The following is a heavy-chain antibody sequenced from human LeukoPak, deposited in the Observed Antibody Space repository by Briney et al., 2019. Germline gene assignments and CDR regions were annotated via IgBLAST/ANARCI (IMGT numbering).Heavy chain of an antibody. CDR1: GGPISSYY. D-gene: IGHD6-13*01. J-gene: IGHJ4*02. V-gene: IGHV4-59*01. Sequence: SETLSLTCTVSGGPISSYYWSWIRQPPGKGLEWIGYIYYSGSTNYNPSLKSRVTISVDTSKNQFSLKLSSVTAADTAVYYCASGWSSSWYYFDYWGQGTLVTVSS. CDR2: IYYSGST. CDR3: ASGWSSSWYYFDY.